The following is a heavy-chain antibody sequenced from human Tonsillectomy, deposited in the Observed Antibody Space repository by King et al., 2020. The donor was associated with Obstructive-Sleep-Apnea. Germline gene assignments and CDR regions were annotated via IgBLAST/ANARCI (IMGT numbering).Heavy chain of an antibody. Sequence: EVQLVESGGGLVQPGGSLRLSCAASGFTFSSYAMSWVRQAPGKGLEWVSGISGSGAGTYYADSVKGRFNISRDNSKNTLYLQMNSLRAEDTAVYYCAKYVSLTGCYFDYWGQGTLVTVSS. CDR1: GFTFSSYA. CDR3: AKYVSLTGCYFDY. V-gene: IGHV3-23*04. CDR2: ISGSGAGT. D-gene: IGHD3-9*01. J-gene: IGHJ4*02.